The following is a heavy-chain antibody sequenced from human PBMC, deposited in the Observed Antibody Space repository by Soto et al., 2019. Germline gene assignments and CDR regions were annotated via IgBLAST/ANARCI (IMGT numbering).Heavy chain of an antibody. Sequence: PGGSLRLSCAASGFTFSSYAMSWVRQAPGKGLEWVSAISGSGGSTYYADSVKGRFTISRDNSKNTLYLQMNSLRAEDTAVYYCAKDRKYYDFWAIFDYWGQGTLVTVSS. CDR2: ISGSGGST. CDR1: GFTFSSYA. V-gene: IGHV3-23*01. D-gene: IGHD3-3*01. CDR3: AKDRKYYDFWAIFDY. J-gene: IGHJ4*02.